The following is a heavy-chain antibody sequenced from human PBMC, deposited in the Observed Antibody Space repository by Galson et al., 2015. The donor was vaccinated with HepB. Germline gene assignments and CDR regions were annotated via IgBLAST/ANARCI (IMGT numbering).Heavy chain of an antibody. CDR2: ISNDGTIT. V-gene: IGHV3-74*01. D-gene: IGHD6-19*01. CDR3: ARVYSGWYWFDS. Sequence: SLRLSCAASGFTFSHYWMHWVRQVPGKGLAWVSLISNDGTITNYADSLKGRFTISRDNARNTVYLQMDSLRAEATAVYYCARVYSGWYWFDSWGQGTLVTVSS. CDR1: GFTFSHYW. J-gene: IGHJ5*01.